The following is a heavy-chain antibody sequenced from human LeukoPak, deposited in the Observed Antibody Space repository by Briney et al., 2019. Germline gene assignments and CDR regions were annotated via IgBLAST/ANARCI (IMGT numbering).Heavy chain of an antibody. J-gene: IGHJ3*02. Sequence: SETLSLTCTVSGGSISSYYWSWIRQPPGKGLEWIGYIYYSGSTNYNPSLKSRVTISVDTSKNQFSLKLSSVTAADTAVYYCARVPPVPSPWLGELLFGAFDIWGQGIMVTVSS. V-gene: IGHV4-59*01. CDR2: IYYSGST. D-gene: IGHD3-10*01. CDR1: GGSISSYY. CDR3: ARVPPVPSPWLGELLFGAFDI.